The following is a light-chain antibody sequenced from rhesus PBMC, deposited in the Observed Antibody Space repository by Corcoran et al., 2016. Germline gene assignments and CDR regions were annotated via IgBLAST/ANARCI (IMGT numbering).Light chain of an antibody. CDR1: QSLVHRNGYTY. V-gene: IGKV2-65*01. J-gene: IGKJ1*01. CDR3: MQYTHIPPWT. CDR2: KVS. Sequence: DVVMTQSPLALPITPGQPASISCRSSQSLVHRNGYTYLSWFQQKPGQPSRLLFYKVSNRYSGGPDRSRGSGAGTDFPLKISMVEAEDVGVYYCMQYTHIPPWTFGQGTKVEIK.